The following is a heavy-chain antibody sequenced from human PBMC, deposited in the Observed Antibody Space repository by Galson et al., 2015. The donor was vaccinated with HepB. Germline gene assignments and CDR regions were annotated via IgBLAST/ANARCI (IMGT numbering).Heavy chain of an antibody. CDR1: GYSFTSYW. D-gene: IGHD2-2*01. V-gene: IGHV5-51*01. CDR3: ARLQVVPAAHDAFDI. J-gene: IGHJ3*02. CDR2: IYPGDSDT. Sequence: QSGAEVKKPGESLKISCKGSGYSFTSYWIGWVRQMPGKGLEWMGIIYPGDSDTRYSPSFQGQVTISADKSISTAYLQWSSLKASDTAMYYCARLQVVPAAHDAFDIWGQGTMVTVSS.